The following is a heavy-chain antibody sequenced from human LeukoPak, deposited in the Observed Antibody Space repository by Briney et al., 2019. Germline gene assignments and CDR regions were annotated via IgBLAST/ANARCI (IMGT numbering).Heavy chain of an antibody. CDR3: AKLAGDSSGPPG. Sequence: PGGSLRLSCAASGFTFTIFGLNWVRQAPGKVPEWVSYIDARSGITYYADSVKGRFTISRDNSKNTLYLQMNSLRAEDTAVYYCAKLAGDSSGPPGWGQGTLVTVSS. V-gene: IGHV3-23*01. D-gene: IGHD3-22*01. J-gene: IGHJ4*02. CDR2: IDARSGIT. CDR1: GFTFTIFG.